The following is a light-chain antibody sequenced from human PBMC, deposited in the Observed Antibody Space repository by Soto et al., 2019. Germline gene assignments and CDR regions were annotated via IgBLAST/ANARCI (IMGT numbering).Light chain of an antibody. J-gene: IGLJ2*01. V-gene: IGLV2-11*01. CDR2: DVS. Sequence: QSALAQPRSVSGSPGQSVTISCTGTSNDVGGYNYVSWYQQHPGKAPKLMIYDVSKRPSGVPDRFSGSKSGNTASLTISGLQAEDEADYYCCSYAGGYTLGVFGGGTKLIVL. CDR1: SNDVGGYNY. CDR3: CSYAGGYTLGV.